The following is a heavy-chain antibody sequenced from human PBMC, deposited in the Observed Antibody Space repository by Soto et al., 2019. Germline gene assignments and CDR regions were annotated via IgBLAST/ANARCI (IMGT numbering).Heavy chain of an antibody. V-gene: IGHV5-51*01. CDR1: GYSFTNYW. D-gene: IGHD2-2*01. J-gene: IGHJ4*02. CDR3: ARLAGYCSSSSCSGTLDY. CDR2: IYPGDSDT. Sequence: GESLKISCKGSGYSFTNYWIGWVRQMPGKGLEWMGIIYPGDSDTRYSPSFQGQVTISADKSISTAHLQWSSLKASDTAMYYCARLAGYCSSSSCSGTLDYWGQGTLVTVSS.